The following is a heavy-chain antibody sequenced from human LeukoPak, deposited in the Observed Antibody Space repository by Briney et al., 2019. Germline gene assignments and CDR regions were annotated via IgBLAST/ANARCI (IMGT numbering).Heavy chain of an antibody. CDR3: ARSWVFHWFDP. V-gene: IGHV4-34*01. J-gene: IGHJ5*02. CDR2: INHSGST. CDR1: GGSFSGYY. Sequence: PSETLSLTCAVYGGSFSGYYWSWIRQPPGKGLEWIGEINHSGSTNYNPSLKSRVTISVDTSKNQFSLKLSSVTAADTAVYYCARSWVFHWFDPWGQGTLVTVSS. D-gene: IGHD6-13*01.